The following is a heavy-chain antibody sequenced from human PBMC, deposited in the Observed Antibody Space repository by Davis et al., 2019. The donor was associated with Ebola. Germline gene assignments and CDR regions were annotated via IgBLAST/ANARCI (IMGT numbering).Heavy chain of an antibody. D-gene: IGHD6-13*01. J-gene: IGHJ4*02. CDR3: AREAGYSSSWFDY. CDR2: IYYSGST. Sequence: PSETLSLTCTVSGASISTHYWTWIRQPPGKGLEWIAYIYYSGSTHYNPSLKSRVTISVDTSTNQFSLKLSSVTAADTAVYYCAREAGYSSSWFDYWGQGTLVTVAS. V-gene: IGHV4-59*11. CDR1: GASISTHY.